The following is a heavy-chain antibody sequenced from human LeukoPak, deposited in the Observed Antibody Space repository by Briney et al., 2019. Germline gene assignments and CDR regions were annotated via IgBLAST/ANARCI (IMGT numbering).Heavy chain of an antibody. Sequence: PGGSLRLSCAASGFTFSSYAMTWVRQAPGKGLEWVSAISAGGGSTYYADSVMGRFTISRDNSKNTLYLQLNSLRAEDTAVYYCAKAGGWTNYFDYWGQGTLVTVFS. CDR2: ISAGGGST. CDR1: GFTFSSYA. D-gene: IGHD6-19*01. V-gene: IGHV3-23*01. J-gene: IGHJ4*02. CDR3: AKAGGWTNYFDY.